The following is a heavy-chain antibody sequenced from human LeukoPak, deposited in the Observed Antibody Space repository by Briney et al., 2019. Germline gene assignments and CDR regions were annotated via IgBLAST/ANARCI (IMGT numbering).Heavy chain of an antibody. CDR3: ARETESSGWYHFDY. V-gene: IGHV1-18*01. CDR2: ISPYNTNR. J-gene: IGHJ4*02. D-gene: IGHD6-19*01. CDR1: GYTFTNYG. Sequence: ASVKVSCKTSGYTFTNYGINWVRQAPGQGLEWMGWISPYNTNRNYAQKFQGRVTMTTDTSTGTAYMELRSLRSDDTAVYYCARETESSGWYHFDYWGQGTLVTVSS.